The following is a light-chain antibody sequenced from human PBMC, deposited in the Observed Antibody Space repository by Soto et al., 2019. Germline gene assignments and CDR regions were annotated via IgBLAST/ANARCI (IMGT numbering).Light chain of an antibody. Sequence: EIVMTQSPDTLSVSPGERATLSCRASQSVSSYLAWHQQKPCQAPRLLIYGASTRATGIPARFSGSGSGTEFTLTISSLQSEDFAVYYCQQYNNWPPITFGQGTRLEIK. CDR2: GAS. J-gene: IGKJ5*01. V-gene: IGKV3-15*01. CDR3: QQYNNWPPIT. CDR1: QSVSSY.